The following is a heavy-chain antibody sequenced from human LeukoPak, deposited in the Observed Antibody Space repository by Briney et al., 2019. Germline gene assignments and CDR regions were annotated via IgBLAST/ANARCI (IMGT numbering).Heavy chain of an antibody. Sequence: ASVKVSCKASGYTFTGYYMHGVRQAPGQGLEWMGRINPNSGGTNYAQKFQGRVTMTRDASISTAYMELSRLRSDDTAVYYCASFGMETHDAFDIWGQGTMVTVSS. CDR1: GYTFTGYY. CDR3: ASFGMETHDAFDI. CDR2: INPNSGGT. J-gene: IGHJ3*02. V-gene: IGHV1-2*06. D-gene: IGHD3-3*01.